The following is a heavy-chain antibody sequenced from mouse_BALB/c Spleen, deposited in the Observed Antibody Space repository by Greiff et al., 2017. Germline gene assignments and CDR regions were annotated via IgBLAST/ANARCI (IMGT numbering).Heavy chain of an antibody. CDR2: IYPGNVNT. V-gene: IGHV1S56*01. Sequence: VQLQQSGPELVKPGASVRISCKASGYTFTSYYIHWVKQRPGQGLEWIGWIYPGNVNTKYNEKFKGKATLTADKSSSTAYMQLSSLTSEDSAVYFCARGVTTATGGYYAMDYWGQGTSVTVSS. CDR3: ARGVTTATGGYYAMDY. D-gene: IGHD1-2*01. J-gene: IGHJ4*01. CDR1: GYTFTSYY.